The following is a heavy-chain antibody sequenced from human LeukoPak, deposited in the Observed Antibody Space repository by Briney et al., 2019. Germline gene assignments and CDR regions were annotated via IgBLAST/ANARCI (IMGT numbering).Heavy chain of an antibody. CDR3: ARCSSTSCTQQTIGMDV. J-gene: IGHJ6*02. CDR2: IIPISGIA. Sequence: SVKVSCKASGGTFSSYAISWVRQAPGQGLEWMGRIIPISGIANYAQKFQGRVTITADKSTSTAYTELSSLRSEDTAVYYCARCSSTSCTQQTIGMDVWGQGTTVTVSS. V-gene: IGHV1-69*04. CDR1: GGTFSSYA. D-gene: IGHD2-2*01.